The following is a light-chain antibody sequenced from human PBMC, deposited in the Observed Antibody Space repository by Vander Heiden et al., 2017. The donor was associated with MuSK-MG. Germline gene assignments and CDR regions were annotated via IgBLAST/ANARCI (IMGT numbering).Light chain of an antibody. CDR3: QSYDSSLSGVV. CDR1: SSNIGAGYD. Sequence: QSVLTQPPSMSGGPGPRITISCTGSSSNIGAGYDVHWYQQLPGAAPKLLIYGNSNRPSGVPDRFSGSMSDTSASLAITGLQAEDEADYYCQSYDSSLSGVVFGGGTKLTVL. CDR2: GNS. V-gene: IGLV1-40*01. J-gene: IGLJ2*01.